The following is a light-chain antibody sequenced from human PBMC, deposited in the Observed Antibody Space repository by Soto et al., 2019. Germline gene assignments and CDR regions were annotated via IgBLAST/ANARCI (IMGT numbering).Light chain of an antibody. Sequence: QSALTQPPSSSGSPGQSVTISCTGTSSDFGGYNSVSWYQQHPAKAPKLIIYDVSKRTSGVPDRFSGSKSGSTASLTVSGFQAEDEGDYYCSSYAGNNYYVFGTGTKLTVL. CDR3: SSYAGNNYYV. CDR2: DVS. J-gene: IGLJ1*01. CDR1: SSDFGGYNS. V-gene: IGLV2-8*01.